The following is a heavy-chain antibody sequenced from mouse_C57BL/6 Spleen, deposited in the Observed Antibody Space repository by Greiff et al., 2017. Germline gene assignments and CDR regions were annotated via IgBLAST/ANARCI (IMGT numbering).Heavy chain of an antibody. CDR2: IRNKANGYTT. V-gene: IGHV7-3*01. CDR1: GFTFTDYY. J-gene: IGHJ4*01. D-gene: IGHD1-3*01. Sequence: EVQLVESGGGLVQPGGSLSLSCAASGFTFTDYYMSWVRQPPGKALEWLGFIRNKANGYTTEYSASVKGRFTISRDNSQSILYLQMNALRAEDSATYYCARWGSNYAMDYWGQGTSVTVSS. CDR3: ARWGSNYAMDY.